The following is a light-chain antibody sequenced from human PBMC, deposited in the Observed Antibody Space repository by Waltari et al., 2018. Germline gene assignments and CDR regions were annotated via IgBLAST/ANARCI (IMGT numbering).Light chain of an antibody. Sequence: SYVLTQPPSPSVAPGKPARITCGGNDTGRKSVHWYQQKPGRAPVLIIPYDSDRPSGIPEQITGSNSGNTATLTISRVEAGDEAGYYCQVWDSSSDHSVIFGGGTKLTVL. CDR2: YDS. V-gene: IGLV3-21*04. J-gene: IGLJ2*01. CDR1: DTGRKS. CDR3: QVWDSSSDHSVI.